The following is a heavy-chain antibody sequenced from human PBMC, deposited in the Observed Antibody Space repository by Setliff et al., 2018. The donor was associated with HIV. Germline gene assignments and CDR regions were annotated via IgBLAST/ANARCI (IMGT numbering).Heavy chain of an antibody. CDR1: GYTFTSYG. J-gene: IGHJ4*02. D-gene: IGHD2-2*01. CDR2: ISAYNGNT. Sequence: WASVKVSCKASGYTFTSYGISWVRQAPGQGLEWMGWISAYNGNTNYAQKLQGRVTMTTDTSTSTAYMELRSLRSDDKAVYYCARGPPIVVVPTALLTFDYWGQGTLVTVSS. V-gene: IGHV1-18*01. CDR3: ARGPPIVVVPTALLTFDY.